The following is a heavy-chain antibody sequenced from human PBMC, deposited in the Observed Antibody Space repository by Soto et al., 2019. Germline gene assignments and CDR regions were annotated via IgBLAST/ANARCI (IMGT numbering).Heavy chain of an antibody. J-gene: IGHJ4*02. Sequence: SETLSLTCTVSVGSISSGGYYWSWIRQHPGKGLEWIGYIYYSGSTYYNPSLKSRVTISVDTSKNQFSLKLSSVTAADTAVYYCARDSSDWIDYWGQGTLVTVSS. D-gene: IGHD6-25*01. CDR2: IYYSGST. V-gene: IGHV4-31*03. CDR1: VGSISSGGYY. CDR3: ARDSSDWIDY.